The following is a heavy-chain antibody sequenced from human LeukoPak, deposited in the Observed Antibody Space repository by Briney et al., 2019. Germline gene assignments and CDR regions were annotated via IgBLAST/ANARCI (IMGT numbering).Heavy chain of an antibody. CDR1: GFTFSNYW. CDR2: VHSDGSYT. Sequence: GGSLRLSCAASGFTFSNYWMHWVRHAPGKGLMWVSRVHSDGSYTNYADSVKGRFTISRDNAKSTLYLQMNSLRAEDTAVYYCXREGLGYSYDYWGQGTLVTVSS. V-gene: IGHV3-74*01. J-gene: IGHJ4*02. D-gene: IGHD5-18*01. CDR3: XREGLGYSYDY.